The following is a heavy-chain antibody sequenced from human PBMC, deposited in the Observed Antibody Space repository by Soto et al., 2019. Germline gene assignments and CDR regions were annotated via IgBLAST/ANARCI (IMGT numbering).Heavy chain of an antibody. Sequence: SETLSLTCTVAGGSLTRSGYYWSWIRQPPGKGLEWIGYIYYSGSTNYNPSLKSRVTISVDTSKNQFSLKLSSVTAADTAVYYCARGGYSSGWFPNWFDPWGQGTLVTVSS. D-gene: IGHD6-19*01. CDR1: GGSLTRSGYY. J-gene: IGHJ5*02. V-gene: IGHV4-61*08. CDR3: ARGGYSSGWFPNWFDP. CDR2: IYYSGST.